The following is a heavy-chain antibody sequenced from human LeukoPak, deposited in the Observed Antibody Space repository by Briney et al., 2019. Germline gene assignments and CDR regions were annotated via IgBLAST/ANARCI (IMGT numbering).Heavy chain of an antibody. Sequence: PSETLSLTCAVYGGSFSGYYWSWIRQPPGKGLEWIGEINHSGSTNYNPSLKSRVTISVDTSKNQFSLKLSSVTAADTAVYYCVADLVGATPDYWGQGTLVTVSS. D-gene: IGHD1-26*01. J-gene: IGHJ4*02. V-gene: IGHV4-34*01. CDR2: INHSGST. CDR1: GGSFSGYY. CDR3: VADLVGATPDY.